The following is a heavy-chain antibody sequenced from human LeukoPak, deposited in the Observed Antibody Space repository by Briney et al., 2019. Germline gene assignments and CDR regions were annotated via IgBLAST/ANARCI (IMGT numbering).Heavy chain of an antibody. CDR1: GFTFSSYW. J-gene: IGHJ4*02. Sequence: GGSLRLSCAASGFTFSSYWMHWVRQAPGKGLVWVSRINTDGSSTSYADSVKGRFTISRDNAKNTLYLQMNSLRAEDTAVYYCAKYTIFGPFDYFDYWGQGTLVTVSS. V-gene: IGHV3-74*01. CDR3: AKYTIFGPFDYFDY. D-gene: IGHD3-3*01. CDR2: INTDGSST.